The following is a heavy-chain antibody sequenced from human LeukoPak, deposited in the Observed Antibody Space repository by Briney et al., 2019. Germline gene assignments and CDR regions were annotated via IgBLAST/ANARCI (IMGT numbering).Heavy chain of an antibody. CDR2: INPSGGST. CDR1: GYTFTSYY. D-gene: IGHD6-13*01. V-gene: IGHV1-46*01. Sequence: ASVKVSCKASGYTFTSYYIHWVRQAPGQGLEWMGIINPSGGSTSYAQEFQGRVTMTRDTSKRTVYMELSSLRSEDTAVYYCARGEYSSSWYPFDYWGQGTLVTVSS. J-gene: IGHJ4*02. CDR3: ARGEYSSSWYPFDY.